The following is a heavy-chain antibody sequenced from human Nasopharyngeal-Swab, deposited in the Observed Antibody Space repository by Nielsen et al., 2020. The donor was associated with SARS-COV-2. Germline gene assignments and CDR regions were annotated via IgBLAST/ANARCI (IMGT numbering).Heavy chain of an antibody. J-gene: IGHJ4*02. CDR1: GDSFSTYHY. D-gene: IGHD3-10*01. CDR3: ARLYGSGSYYPDY. Sequence: SETLSLTCTLSGDSFSTYHYWGWIRQAPGKGLEWIGSVHYSGSSYPKTSLNSRFTTSVYRSKKQFSLKLSSVTAADTAVYYCARLYGSGSYYPDYWGQGTLVTVSS. V-gene: IGHV4-38-2*02. CDR2: VHYSGSS.